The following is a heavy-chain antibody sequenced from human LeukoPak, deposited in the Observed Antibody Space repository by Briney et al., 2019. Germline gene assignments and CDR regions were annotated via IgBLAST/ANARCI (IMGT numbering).Heavy chain of an antibody. Sequence: SETLSLTCTVSGGSISSSSYYWGWIRQPPGKGLEWIGSIYYSGSTFYNPSLKSRVTISVDTSKNQFSLKLSSVTAADTAVYYCARVAAVAGTGSWFDPWGQGTLVTVSS. V-gene: IGHV4-39*07. J-gene: IGHJ5*02. D-gene: IGHD6-19*01. CDR3: ARVAAVAGTGSWFDP. CDR1: GGSISSSSYY. CDR2: IYYSGST.